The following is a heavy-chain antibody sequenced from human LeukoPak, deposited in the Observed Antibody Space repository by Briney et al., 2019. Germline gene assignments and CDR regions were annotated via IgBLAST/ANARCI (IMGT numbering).Heavy chain of an antibody. CDR2: LYSGGST. CDR1: GFTVSSNY. J-gene: IGHJ5*02. CDR3: ARVPNYGSGSGFDP. D-gene: IGHD3-10*01. Sequence: GGSLRLSCAASGFTVSSNYMSWVRQAPGKGLEWLSVLYSGGSTYYADSVKGRFTISRDNSRNTLYLQMNSLRAEDTAAYYCARVPNYGSGSGFDPWGQGILVTVSS. V-gene: IGHV3-53*01.